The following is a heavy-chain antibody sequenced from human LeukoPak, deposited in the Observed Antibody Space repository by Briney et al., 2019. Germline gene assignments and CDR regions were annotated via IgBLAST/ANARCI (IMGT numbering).Heavy chain of an antibody. Sequence: SETLYLTCADYGVSFSGYYWGWIRQPQGKGMEWIGEINHSGSTNYNPSLKSRVTISVDTSKNQFSLKLSSVTAADTAVYYCARGEYFDWLYRSQYYFDYWGQGTLVTVSS. CDR1: GVSFSGYY. J-gene: IGHJ4*02. V-gene: IGHV4-34*01. D-gene: IGHD3-9*01. CDR3: ARGEYFDWLYRSQYYFDY. CDR2: INHSGST.